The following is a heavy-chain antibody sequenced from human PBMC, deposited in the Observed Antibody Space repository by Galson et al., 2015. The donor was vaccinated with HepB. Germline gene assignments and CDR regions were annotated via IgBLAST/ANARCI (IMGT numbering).Heavy chain of an antibody. J-gene: IGHJ3*02. CDR1: GFTFDDYA. CDR2: ISWNSGTI. V-gene: IGHV3-9*01. CDR3: TRVFDI. Sequence: SLRLSCAASGFTFDDYAMHWVRQAPGKGLEWVSGISWNSGTIGYADSVKGRFTISRDNAKNSLYLQMNSLRAEDTALYYCTRVFDIWGQGTMVIVSS.